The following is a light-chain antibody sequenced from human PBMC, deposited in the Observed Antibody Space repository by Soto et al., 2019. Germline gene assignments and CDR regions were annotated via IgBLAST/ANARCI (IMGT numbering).Light chain of an antibody. J-gene: IGLJ2*01. CDR1: SGSIASNY. V-gene: IGLV6-57*04. CDR2: EDN. Sequence: NFMLTQPHSVSESPGKTVTISCTRSSGSIASNYVQWYQQRPDSAPTTVIYEDNQRPSGVPHRFSGSIDSSSNSASLTISGLKTEDEADYYCQSYDSSNVVFGGGTKLTVL. CDR3: QSYDSSNVV.